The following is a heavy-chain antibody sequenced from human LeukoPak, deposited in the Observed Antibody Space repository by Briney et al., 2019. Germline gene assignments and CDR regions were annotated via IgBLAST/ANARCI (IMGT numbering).Heavy chain of an antibody. D-gene: IGHD3-3*01. V-gene: IGHV3-23*01. CDR2: ISGSGGST. Sequence: PGRSLRLSCAASGFTFSSYAMSWVRQAPGKGLEWVSAISGSGGSTYYADSVKGRFTISRDNSKNTLYLQMNSLRAEDTAVYYCASVGYDFWSGYYDDYWGQGTLVTVSS. CDR1: GFTFSSYA. J-gene: IGHJ4*02. CDR3: ASVGYDFWSGYYDDY.